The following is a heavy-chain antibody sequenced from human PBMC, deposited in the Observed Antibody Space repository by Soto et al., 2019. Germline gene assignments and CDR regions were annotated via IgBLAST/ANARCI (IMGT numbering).Heavy chain of an antibody. V-gene: IGHV3-30-3*01. J-gene: IGHJ3*02. Sequence: GGSLRLSCAASGFTFSSYAMHWVRQAPGKGLEWVAVISYDGSNKYYADSVKGRFTISRDNSKNTLYLQMNSLRAEDTAVYYCARDGIEVAGHGGDFDIWGQGTMLTV. CDR3: ARDGIEVAGHGGDFDI. CDR2: ISYDGSNK. CDR1: GFTFSSYA. D-gene: IGHD6-19*01.